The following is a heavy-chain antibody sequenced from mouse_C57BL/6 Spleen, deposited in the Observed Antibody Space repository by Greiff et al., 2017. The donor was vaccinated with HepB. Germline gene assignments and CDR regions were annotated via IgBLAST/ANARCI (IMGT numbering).Heavy chain of an antibody. Sequence: EVQVVESGGGLVKPGGSLKLSCAASGFTFSSYAMSWVRQTPEKRLEWVATISDGGSYTYYPDNVKGRFTISRDNAKNNLYLQMSHLKSEDTAMYYCARAPYGYYYFDYWGQGTTLTVSS. CDR3: ARAPYGYYYFDY. J-gene: IGHJ2*01. D-gene: IGHD2-2*01. CDR2: ISDGGSYT. V-gene: IGHV5-4*01. CDR1: GFTFSSYA.